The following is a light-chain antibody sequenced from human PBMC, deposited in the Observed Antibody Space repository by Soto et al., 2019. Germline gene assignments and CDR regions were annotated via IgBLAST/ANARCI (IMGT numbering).Light chain of an antibody. CDR1: SSDVGGYNL. CDR2: EDN. Sequence: QSALTQPASVSGSPGQSITISCAGTSSDVGGYNLVSWYQQHPGKAPKLMIYEDNERPSGVSNRFSGSKSGNTASLTISGLRAEDEADYYCCSYAGGSTYAFGTGTKLTVL. V-gene: IGLV2-23*01. J-gene: IGLJ1*01. CDR3: CSYAGGSTYA.